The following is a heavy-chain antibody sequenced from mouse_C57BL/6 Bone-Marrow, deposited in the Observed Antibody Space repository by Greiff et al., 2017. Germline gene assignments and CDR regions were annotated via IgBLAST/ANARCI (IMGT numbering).Heavy chain of an antibody. CDR2: ISYDGSN. J-gene: IGHJ4*01. CDR1: GYSITSGYY. CDR3: ARGEANWDY. V-gene: IGHV3-6*01. D-gene: IGHD4-1*01. Sequence: VQLKESGPGLVKPSQSLSLTCSVTGYSITSGYYWNWIRQFPGNKLEWMGYISYDGSNNYNPSLKNRISITRDTSKNQFFLKLNSVTTEDTATYYCARGEANWDYWGQGTSVTVSS.